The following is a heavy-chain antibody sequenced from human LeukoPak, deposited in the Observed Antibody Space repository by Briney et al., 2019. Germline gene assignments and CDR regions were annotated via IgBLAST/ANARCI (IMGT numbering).Heavy chain of an antibody. V-gene: IGHV4-59*06. CDR3: ARSVRFLEWFPDAFDI. Sequence: PSETLSLTCTVSGGSISSYYWSWIRQHPGKGLEWIGYIYYSGSTYYNPSLKSRVTISVDTSKNQFSLKLSSVTAADTAVYYCARSVRFLEWFPDAFDIWGQGTMVTVSS. CDR2: IYYSGST. CDR1: GGSISSYY. D-gene: IGHD3-3*01. J-gene: IGHJ3*02.